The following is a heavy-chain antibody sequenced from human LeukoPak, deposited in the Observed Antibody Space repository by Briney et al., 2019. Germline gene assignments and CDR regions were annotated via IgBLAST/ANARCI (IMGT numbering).Heavy chain of an antibody. D-gene: IGHD6-13*01. Sequence: GGSLRLSCSASGFSFSISEIHWVRQAPGKGLEYVSGISGNGIRTYYSDAVKGRFTISRDNSKSTMILQMSSLRPEDTAAYHCVNQAGGVDYWGEGTLVTVSS. CDR2: ISGNGIRT. V-gene: IGHV3-64D*09. CDR1: GFSFSISE. J-gene: IGHJ4*02. CDR3: VNQAGGVDY.